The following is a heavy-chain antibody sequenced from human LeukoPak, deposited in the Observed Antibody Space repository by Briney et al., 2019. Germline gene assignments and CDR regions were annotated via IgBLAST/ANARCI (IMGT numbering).Heavy chain of an antibody. V-gene: IGHV3-7*03. CDR1: GFTFSNYW. D-gene: IGHD3-10*01. CDR2: IKHDGSEK. CDR3: AKDIAYYGSGSYYDV. Sequence: GGSLRLSCAASGFTFSNYWMSWVRQAPGKGLEWVANIKHDGSEKYYLDSVKGRFTISRDNAKNSLYLQMNSLRAEDTALYYCAKDIAYYGSGSYYDVWGKGTTVTISS. J-gene: IGHJ6*04.